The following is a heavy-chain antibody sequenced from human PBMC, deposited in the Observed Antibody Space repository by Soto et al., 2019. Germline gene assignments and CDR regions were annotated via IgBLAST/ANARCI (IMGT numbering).Heavy chain of an antibody. CDR2: VRSKAYGGTT. Sequence: GGSLRLSCTTSGFTFGDYAMSWFRQAPGKGLEWVGVVRSKAYGGTTDYAASVKGRFDISRDDSKSIAYLQMNSVTTEDTAAYFCARYTYTSRYSYYGMDFWGHGTTVTVSS. J-gene: IGHJ6*02. CDR3: ARYTYTSRYSYYGMDF. D-gene: IGHD6-13*01. V-gene: IGHV3-49*03. CDR1: GFTFGDYA.